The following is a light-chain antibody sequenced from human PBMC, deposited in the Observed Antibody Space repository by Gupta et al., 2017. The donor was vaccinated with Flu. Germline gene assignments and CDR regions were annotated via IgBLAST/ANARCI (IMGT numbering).Light chain of an antibody. Sequence: EIVMTKSPATLSLSQGERATLSCRASQSVSSNLAWYQQKPGQAPRLLIYGASTSATGIPARFSGSGSGTEFTLTISSLHSEDFAVYYCQQYNNWPPYSCGQGTKLEIK. CDR2: GAS. J-gene: IGKJ2*03. CDR1: QSVSSN. V-gene: IGKV3-15*01. CDR3: QQYNNWPPYS.